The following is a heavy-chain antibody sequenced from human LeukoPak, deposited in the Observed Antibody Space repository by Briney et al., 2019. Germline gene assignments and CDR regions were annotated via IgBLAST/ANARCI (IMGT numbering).Heavy chain of an antibody. D-gene: IGHD2-21*02. J-gene: IGHJ4*02. CDR2: IYYSGST. CDR1: GGSISSSSYY. V-gene: IGHV4-39*01. CDR3: ARHPIVVVTVLYYFDY. Sequence: PSETLSLTCILSGGSISSSSYYWGWIRQPPGKGLEWIGSIYYSGSTYYNPSLKSRVTISVDTSKNQFSLKLSSVTAADTAVYYCARHPIVVVTVLYYFDYWGQGTLVTVPS.